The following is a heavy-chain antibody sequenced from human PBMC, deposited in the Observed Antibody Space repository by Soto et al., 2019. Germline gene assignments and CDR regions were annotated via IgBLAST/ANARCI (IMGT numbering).Heavy chain of an antibody. J-gene: IGHJ4*02. Sequence: SETLSLTCTVSGGSISSGDYYWSWIRQPPGKGLEWIGYIYYSGSTYYNPSLKSRATISVDTFKNQFSLKLSPVTAADTAVYYCAGQYYYDSTSFDYWGQGTTVTVSS. D-gene: IGHD3-22*01. CDR3: AGQYYYDSTSFDY. CDR1: GGSISSGDYY. CDR2: IYYSGST. V-gene: IGHV4-30-4*08.